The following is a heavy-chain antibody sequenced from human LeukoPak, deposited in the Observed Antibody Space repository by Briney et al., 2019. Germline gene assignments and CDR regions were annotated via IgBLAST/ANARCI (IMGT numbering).Heavy chain of an antibody. V-gene: IGHV1-2*02. Sequence: GASVKVSCKASGYTFTGYYMHWVRQAPGQGLEWMGWTNPNSGGTNYAQKFQGRVTMTRDTSISTAYMELSRLRSDDTAVYYCARGPPLKAFGFDSWGQGTLVTVSS. J-gene: IGHJ5*02. CDR1: GYTFTGYY. CDR2: TNPNSGGT. CDR3: ARGPPLKAFGFDS.